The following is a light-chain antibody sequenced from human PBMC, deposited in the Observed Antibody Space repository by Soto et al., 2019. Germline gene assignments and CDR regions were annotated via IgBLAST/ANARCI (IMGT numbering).Light chain of an antibody. Sequence: EIVLTQSPATLSLSPGERATLSCRTSQSVDKYLAWYQQKSGQAPRLLIYDISNRATGIPARFSGSGSGTDFTLTISNLESEDFAVYYCQHRAKWTPIHTFGPGTKVYIK. V-gene: IGKV3-11*01. J-gene: IGKJ3*01. CDR1: QSVDKY. CDR2: DIS. CDR3: QHRAKWTPIHT.